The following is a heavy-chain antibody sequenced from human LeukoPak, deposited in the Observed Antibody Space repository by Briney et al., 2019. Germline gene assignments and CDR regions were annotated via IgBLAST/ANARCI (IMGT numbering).Heavy chain of an antibody. Sequence: PGGSLRLSCAASGFTVSNNYMSWVRQAPGKGLEWVSVIFGGGSTYYAGSVKGRFTISRDNSKNTLYLQMNSLRGEDTAVYYCAREGVAPPGMDRGRDVWGQGTTVTVSS. CDR2: IFGGGST. V-gene: IGHV3-66*01. D-gene: IGHD6-13*01. CDR1: GFTVSNNY. J-gene: IGHJ6*02. CDR3: AREGVAPPGMDRGRDV.